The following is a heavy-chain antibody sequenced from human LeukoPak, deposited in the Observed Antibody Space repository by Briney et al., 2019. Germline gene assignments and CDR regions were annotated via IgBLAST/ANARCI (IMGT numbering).Heavy chain of an antibody. CDR1: GYTFTSYG. Sequence: ASVKVSCKASGYTFTSYGISWVRQAPGQGLEWMGWISAYNGNTNYAQKLQGRVTMTTDTSTSTDYMEMRSLRSDDPAVYYCARETSYCSSTSCYNGWFDPWGQGTLVTVSS. J-gene: IGHJ5*02. D-gene: IGHD2-2*02. V-gene: IGHV1-18*01. CDR3: ARETSYCSSTSCYNGWFDP. CDR2: ISAYNGNT.